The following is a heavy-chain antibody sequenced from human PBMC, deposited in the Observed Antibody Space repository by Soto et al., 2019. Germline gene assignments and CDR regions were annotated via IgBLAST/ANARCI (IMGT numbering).Heavy chain of an antibody. CDR3: GLASKWYLLGYWCGMDV. CDR2: VIPLFNTP. D-gene: IGHD2-8*02. J-gene: IGHJ6*02. CDR1: GGTFNTFA. Sequence: QVQLVQPGAEVKKPGSSAKVSCKASGGTFNTFAFTWMRQAPGQGFEWMGGVIPLFNTPDYAQTFKGRVTITADESTKTVYLELSGASSDDTAVYFCGLASKWYLLGYWCGMDVWGQGTTVIVSS. V-gene: IGHV1-69*01.